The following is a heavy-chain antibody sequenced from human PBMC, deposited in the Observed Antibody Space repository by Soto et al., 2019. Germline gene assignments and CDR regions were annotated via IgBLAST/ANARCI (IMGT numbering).Heavy chain of an antibody. CDR2: ISSSSSYI. Sequence: GGSLRLSCAASGFTFSSYSMNWVRQAPGKGLEWVSSISSSSSYIFYADSVKGRFTISRDISKNTLSLQMDSLRAEDTAVYYCAKDRGYTGYDFGYCFDHWGRGSLVTVSS. J-gene: IGHJ4*02. CDR1: GFTFSSYS. V-gene: IGHV3-21*04. CDR3: AKDRGYTGYDFGYCFDH. D-gene: IGHD5-12*01.